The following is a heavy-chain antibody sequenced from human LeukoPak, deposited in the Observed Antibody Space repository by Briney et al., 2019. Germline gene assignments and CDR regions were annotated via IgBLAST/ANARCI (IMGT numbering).Heavy chain of an antibody. D-gene: IGHD3-22*01. V-gene: IGHV5-51*01. CDR1: GYSFTSYW. CDR3: AYYDTSYYHGMMD. J-gene: IGHJ4*02. CDR2: IYPGDSDT. Sequence: GESLKISCKGSGYSFTSYWIAWVRQMPGKGLEWMGIIYPGDSDTRYSPSFQGQVTISADKFISTAYLQWSSLKASDTAMYYCAYYDTSYYHGMMDWGQGTLVTVSS.